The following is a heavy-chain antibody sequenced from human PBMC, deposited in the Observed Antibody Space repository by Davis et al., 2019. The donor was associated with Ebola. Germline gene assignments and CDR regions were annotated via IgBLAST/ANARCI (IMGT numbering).Heavy chain of an antibody. CDR3: ARETPISSRSDW. CDR2: ITTNGWST. CDR1: GFAFSNSN. V-gene: IGHV3-48*01. J-gene: IGHJ4*02. Sequence: PGGSLRLSCTASGFAFSNSNMNWVRQAPGKGLEWVSSITTNGWSTYYADSVKGRFIISRDNAKNSLFLQMHSLRGDDTAVYFCARETPISSRSDWWGQGTLVTVSS. D-gene: IGHD2-2*01.